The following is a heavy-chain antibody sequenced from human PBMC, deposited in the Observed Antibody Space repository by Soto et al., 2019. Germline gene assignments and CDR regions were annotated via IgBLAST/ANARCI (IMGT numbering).Heavy chain of an antibody. CDR3: ASHYDMWSGYLSPVDY. D-gene: IGHD3-3*01. CDR2: IDTSSTKI. V-gene: IGHV3-11*01. J-gene: IGHJ4*02. Sequence: QVQLVESGGDLVKRGGSLRLSCAASGYTFSDYYMSWIRQAPGKGLEWISYIDTSSTKIYYAESVMGRFTISRDNAKTSQYLDMNSLRDDDTAVYYCASHYDMWSGYLSPVDYWGQGTLVTVSS. CDR1: GYTFSDYY.